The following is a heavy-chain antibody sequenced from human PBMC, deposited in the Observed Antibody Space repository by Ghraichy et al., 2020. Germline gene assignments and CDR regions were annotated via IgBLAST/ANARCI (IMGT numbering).Heavy chain of an antibody. CDR1: GDSVSSNSAA. CDR3: ARYSMQWLEPLYYYYYYGMDV. V-gene: IGHV6-1*01. J-gene: IGHJ6*02. CDR2: TYYRSKWYN. Sequence: SQTLSLTCAISGDSVSSNSAAWNWIRQSPSRGLEWLGRTYYRSKWYNDYAVSVKSRITINPDTSKNQFSLQLNSVTPEDTAVYYCARYSMQWLEPLYYYYYYGMDVWGQGTTVTVSS. D-gene: IGHD6-19*01.